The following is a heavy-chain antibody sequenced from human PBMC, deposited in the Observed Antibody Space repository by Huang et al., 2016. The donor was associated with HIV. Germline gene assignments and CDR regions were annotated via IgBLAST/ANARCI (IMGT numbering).Heavy chain of an antibody. V-gene: IGHV4-61*09. D-gene: IGHD2-15*01. CDR3: ARSGNGGKSPMDV. J-gene: IGHJ6*03. Sequence: QGQLQESGSALLKPSQTLTLSCTVSGESISRGSNYWCWIRQPAGQGLEWFGQVYTLGITYYNPSRKSRVTISLDTSKNQFSLRLTAVTAADTAVYYCARSGNGGKSPMDVWGKGTTVTVSS. CDR1: GESISRGSNY. CDR2: VYTLGIT.